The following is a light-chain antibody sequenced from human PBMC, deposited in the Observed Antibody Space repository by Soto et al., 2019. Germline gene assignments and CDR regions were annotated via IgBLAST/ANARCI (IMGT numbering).Light chain of an antibody. Sequence: DIQMTQIPSTLSASVGDRVTITCRASQSISTWLAWYQQKPGKAPKLLIYDASSLESGVPSRFSGSGSGTEFTLTISSLQPEDFASYYCQQYNSYSTFGQGTKVDIK. V-gene: IGKV1-5*01. CDR1: QSISTW. CDR2: DAS. CDR3: QQYNSYST. J-gene: IGKJ1*01.